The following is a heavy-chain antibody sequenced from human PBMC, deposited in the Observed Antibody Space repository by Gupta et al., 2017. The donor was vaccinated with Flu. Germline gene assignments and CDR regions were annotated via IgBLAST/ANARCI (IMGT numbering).Heavy chain of an antibody. J-gene: IGHJ4*02. CDR2: INSDGSST. V-gene: IGHV3-74*01. D-gene: IGHD3-22*01. CDR3: ARGHYYDSSAYSQLQSRLDY. Sequence: VRQAPGKGLVWVSRINSDGSSTTYADSVKGRFTISKDNARNTLYLQMNSLRAEDTAVYYCARGHYYDSSAYSQLQSRLDYWGQGTLVTVSS.